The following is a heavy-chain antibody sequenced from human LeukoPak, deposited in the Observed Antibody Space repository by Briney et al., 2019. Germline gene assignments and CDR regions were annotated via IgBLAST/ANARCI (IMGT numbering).Heavy chain of an antibody. CDR2: INPSGGST. CDR1: GYTFTSYY. D-gene: IGHD6-19*01. Sequence: GASVKVSCKATGYTFTSYYMHWVRRAPGQGLEWMGIINPSGGSTSYAQKFQGRVTMTRDMSTSTVYMELSSLRSEDTAVYYCARDLNSSGFPRFSWFDPWGQGTLVTVSS. V-gene: IGHV1-46*01. CDR3: ARDLNSSGFPRFSWFDP. J-gene: IGHJ5*02.